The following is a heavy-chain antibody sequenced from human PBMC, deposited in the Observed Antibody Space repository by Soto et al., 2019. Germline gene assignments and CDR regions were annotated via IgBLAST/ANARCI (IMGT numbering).Heavy chain of an antibody. CDR1: GGTFSSYT. CDR2: IIPILGIA. J-gene: IGHJ4*02. CDR3: ARDLARPYCSGGSCYDY. V-gene: IGHV1-69*04. D-gene: IGHD2-15*01. Sequence: GASVKVSCKASGGTFSSYTISWVRQAPGQGLEWMGRIIPILGIANYAQKFQGRVTITADKSTSIAYMELSSLRSEDTAMYYCARDLARPYCSGGSCYDYWGQGTLVTVSS.